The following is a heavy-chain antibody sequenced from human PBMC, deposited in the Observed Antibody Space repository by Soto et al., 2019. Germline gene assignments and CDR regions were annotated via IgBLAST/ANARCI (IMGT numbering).Heavy chain of an antibody. CDR2: ISYSGST. CDR3: ASYDFDD. J-gene: IGHJ4*02. Sequence: SETLSLTCTVSGASMSGYYWSWIRQPPGKGLEWIGYISYSGSTNYNPSLKSRVTISLDTSQKQFSLKLSSVTAADAAVYYCASYDFDDWGQGTLVTVSS. CDR1: GASMSGYY. V-gene: IGHV4-59*01. D-gene: IGHD3-16*01.